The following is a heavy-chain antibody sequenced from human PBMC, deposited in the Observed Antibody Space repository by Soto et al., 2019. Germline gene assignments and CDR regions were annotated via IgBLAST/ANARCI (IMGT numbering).Heavy chain of an antibody. Sequence: PWGSLRLSCAASGFTFSSYSMNWVRQAPGKGLEWVSSISSSSSYIYYADSVKGRFTISRDNAKNSLYLQMNSLRAEDTAVYYCARSDYYDSSGYAFDIWGQGTMVTVSS. CDR2: ISSSSSYI. J-gene: IGHJ3*02. CDR1: GFTFSSYS. CDR3: ARSDYYDSSGYAFDI. V-gene: IGHV3-21*01. D-gene: IGHD3-22*01.